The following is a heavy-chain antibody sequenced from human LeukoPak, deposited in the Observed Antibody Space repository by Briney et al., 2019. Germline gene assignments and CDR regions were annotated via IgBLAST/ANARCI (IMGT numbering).Heavy chain of an antibody. V-gene: IGHV4-61*02. CDR1: GGSISSGSYY. J-gene: IGHJ4*02. Sequence: SQTLSLTCTVSGGSISSGSYYWSWIRQPAGKGLEWIGRIYTSGSTNYNPSLKSRVTISVDTSKNQFSLKLSSVAAADTAVYYCARDHYDYVWGSYRYSDYWGQGTLVTVSS. CDR3: ARDHYDYVWGSYRYSDY. CDR2: IYTSGST. D-gene: IGHD3-16*02.